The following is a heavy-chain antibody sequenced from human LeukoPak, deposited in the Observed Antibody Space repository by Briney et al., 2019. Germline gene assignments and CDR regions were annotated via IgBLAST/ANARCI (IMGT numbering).Heavy chain of an antibody. Sequence: SETLSLTCAVYGGSFSGYYWSWIRQPPGKGLEWIGEINHSGSTNYNPSLKSRVTISVDTSKNQFSRKLSSVTAADTAVYYCARSRRDYSERSWFDPWGQGTLVTVSS. CDR2: INHSGST. D-gene: IGHD2-15*01. CDR1: GGSFSGYY. V-gene: IGHV4-34*01. J-gene: IGHJ5*02. CDR3: ARSRRDYSERSWFDP.